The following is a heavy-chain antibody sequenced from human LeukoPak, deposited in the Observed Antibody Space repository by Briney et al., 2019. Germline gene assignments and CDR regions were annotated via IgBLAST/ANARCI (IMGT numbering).Heavy chain of an antibody. J-gene: IGHJ5*02. CDR3: TRSGDYGSDEYSWSDP. Sequence: SETLSLTCAVSGGSISSSNWWSWVRQPPGRGLEWIGEIYHSGSTNYNPSLKSRVTISVDKSKNQFSLKLSSVTAADTAVYYCTRSGDYGSDEYSWSDPSGQGTLVTVSS. CDR1: GGSISSSNW. CDR2: IYHSGST. V-gene: IGHV4-4*02. D-gene: IGHD4-17*01.